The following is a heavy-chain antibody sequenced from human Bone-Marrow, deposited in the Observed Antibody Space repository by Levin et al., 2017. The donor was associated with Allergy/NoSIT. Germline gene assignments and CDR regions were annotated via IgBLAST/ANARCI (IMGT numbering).Heavy chain of an antibody. CDR1: GYSFTSHW. D-gene: IGHD3-22*01. Sequence: RGESLKISCRGSGYSFTSHWIAWVRQMPGKGLEWMGSIYPGDSDTRYNPSFQGQVTVSADKSISTAYLHWSSLKASDTAMYYCARLLYDTSGLDYWGQGALVTVSS. CDR2: IYPGDSDT. J-gene: IGHJ4*02. V-gene: IGHV5-51*01. CDR3: ARLLYDTSGLDY.